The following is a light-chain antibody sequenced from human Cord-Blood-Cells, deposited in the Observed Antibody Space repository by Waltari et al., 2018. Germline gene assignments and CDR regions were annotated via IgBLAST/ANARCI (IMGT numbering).Light chain of an antibody. J-gene: IGLJ3*02. CDR3: AAWDDSLSGPVWV. V-gene: IGLV1-47*01. CDR2: RNK. CDR1: SSNIGSNY. Sequence: QSVLTQPPSASGTPGQRVTISCSGSSSNIGSNYVYWYQQLPGTAPKLLIYRNKQRPSGVPDRFSGSKSGTSASLAISVLRSEDEAEYYCAAWDDSLSGPVWVFGGGTKLTVL.